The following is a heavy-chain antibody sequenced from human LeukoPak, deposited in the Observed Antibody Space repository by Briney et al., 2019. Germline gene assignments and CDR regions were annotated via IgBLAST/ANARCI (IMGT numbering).Heavy chain of an antibody. J-gene: IGHJ3*02. CDR2: ISGSGGST. D-gene: IGHD2-2*03. Sequence: GGSLRLSCAASGFTFSRYAMSWVRQAPGKGLEWVSVISGSGGSTYYADSVKGRFSISRDNSKNTLYLQMNSLRAEDTAVYYCAEDYLDIVVVPAALDAFDIWGQGTMVTVSS. CDR3: AEDYLDIVVVPAALDAFDI. V-gene: IGHV3-23*01. CDR1: GFTFSRYA.